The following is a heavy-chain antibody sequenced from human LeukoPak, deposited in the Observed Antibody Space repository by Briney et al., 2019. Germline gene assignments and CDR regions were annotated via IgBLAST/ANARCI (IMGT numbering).Heavy chain of an antibody. CDR1: TDSISSYY. CDR2: IYDSGST. V-gene: IGHV4-59*08. Sequence: AETLSLTCTVSTDSISSYYWSWIRQPPGKGLEWIGYIYDSGSTNYNPSLKSRVTISVDTSTNQFSLKLGSVTAADTAVYYCVRHGEYSSGWYDSWGQGTLVTVSS. J-gene: IGHJ5*01. D-gene: IGHD6-19*01. CDR3: VRHGEYSSGWYDS.